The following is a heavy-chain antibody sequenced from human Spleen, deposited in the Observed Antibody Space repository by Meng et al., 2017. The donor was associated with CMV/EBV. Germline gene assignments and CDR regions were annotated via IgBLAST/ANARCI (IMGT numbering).Heavy chain of an antibody. CDR2: ISGGGGST. V-gene: IGHV3-23*01. CDR1: GFTFSSYA. CDR3: ARDGKYCSSGTCDYYVMDV. D-gene: IGHD2-15*01. J-gene: IGHJ6*02. Sequence: GESLKISCAASGFTFSSYAMSWVRQAPGKGLEWVSVISGGGGSTYYADSVKGRFTITRDNAKNTLYLQMDSLRAGDTAVYYCARDGKYCSSGTCDYYVMDVWGQGTTVTVSS.